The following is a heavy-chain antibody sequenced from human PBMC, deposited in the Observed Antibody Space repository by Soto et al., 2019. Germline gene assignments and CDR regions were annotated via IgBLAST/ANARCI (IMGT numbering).Heavy chain of an antibody. Sequence: QVQLVQSGAEVKKPGASVKVSCKASGYTFTSYYMHWVRQAPGQGLEWMGIINPSGGSTSYAQKFQVRVTMTSDTSTSTVYMELSSLRSEDTAVYYCARADVPYSGSYYYFVWGQGTLVTVSS. CDR3: ARADVPYSGSYYYFV. CDR1: GYTFTSYY. D-gene: IGHD1-26*01. CDR2: INPSGGST. J-gene: IGHJ4*02. V-gene: IGHV1-46*01.